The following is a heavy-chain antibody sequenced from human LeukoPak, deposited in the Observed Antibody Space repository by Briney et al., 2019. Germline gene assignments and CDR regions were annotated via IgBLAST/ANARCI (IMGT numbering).Heavy chain of an antibody. D-gene: IGHD1-26*01. V-gene: IGHV4-59*01. CDR1: GGSISGYY. J-gene: IGHJ6*03. Sequence: SETLSLTCAVYGGSISGYYWSWIRQPPGKGLEWIGYIYYSGSTNYNPSLKSRVTISVDTSKNQFSLKLSSVTAADTAVYYCARSGGYYYYMDVWGKGTTVTVSS. CDR2: IYYSGST. CDR3: ARSGGYYYYMDV.